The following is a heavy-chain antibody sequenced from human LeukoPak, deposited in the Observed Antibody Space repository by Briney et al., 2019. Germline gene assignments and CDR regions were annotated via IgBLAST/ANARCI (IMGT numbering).Heavy chain of an antibody. CDR2: ISAYNGNT. V-gene: IGHV1-18*01. D-gene: IGHD2-2*01. CDR1: GYTFTSYG. CDR3: AGDGSLVYCSSTSCYWGVYYYYYMDV. J-gene: IGHJ6*03. Sequence: ASVKVSCKASGYTFTSYGISWVRQAPGQGLEWMGWISAYNGNTNYAQTLQGRVTMTTDTSTSTAYMELRSLRSDDTAVYCCAGDGSLVYCSSTSCYWGVYYYYYMDVWGKGTTVTISS.